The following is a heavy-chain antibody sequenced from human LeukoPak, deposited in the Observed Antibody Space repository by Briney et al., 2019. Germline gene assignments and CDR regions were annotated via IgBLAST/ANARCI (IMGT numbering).Heavy chain of an antibody. CDR3: TRDWTDTAMGLFDY. CDR2: IKPDGSEK. V-gene: IGHV3-7*01. CDR1: GFTFSSYG. J-gene: IGHJ4*02. D-gene: IGHD5-18*01. Sequence: GGSLRLSCAASGFTFSSYGMHWVRQAPGKGLEWVANIKPDGSEKNYVDSVKGRFIISRDNAKNSLSLQMNSLRAEDTAVYYCTRDWTDTAMGLFDYWGQGTLVTVSS.